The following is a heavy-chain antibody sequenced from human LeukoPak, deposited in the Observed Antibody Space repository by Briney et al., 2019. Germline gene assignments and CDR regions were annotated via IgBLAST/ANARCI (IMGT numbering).Heavy chain of an antibody. Sequence: GGPLRLSCAASGFTFSSYAMSWVRQAPGKGLEWVSAISGSGGSTYYADSVKGRFTISRDNSKNTLYLQMNSLRAEDTAVYYCARGDLPQYYFDYWGQGTLVTVSS. V-gene: IGHV3-23*01. CDR1: GFTFSSYA. D-gene: IGHD5-24*01. CDR2: ISGSGGST. CDR3: ARGDLPQYYFDY. J-gene: IGHJ4*02.